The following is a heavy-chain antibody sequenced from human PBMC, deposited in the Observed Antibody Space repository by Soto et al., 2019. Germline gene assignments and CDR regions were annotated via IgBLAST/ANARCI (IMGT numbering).Heavy chain of an antibody. Sequence: QVQLQESGPGLVKPSGTLSLTCAVSGGSISSSNWWSWVRQPPGKGLEWIGEIYHSGSTNYNPSLKSRVTISGDKSKNQFSLKLSSVSAADTAVYYCARAGRGYCSGGSCYSGLHGMDVWGQGTTVTVSS. CDR3: ARAGRGYCSGGSCYSGLHGMDV. J-gene: IGHJ6*02. CDR2: IYHSGST. V-gene: IGHV4-4*02. CDR1: GGSISSSNW. D-gene: IGHD2-15*01.